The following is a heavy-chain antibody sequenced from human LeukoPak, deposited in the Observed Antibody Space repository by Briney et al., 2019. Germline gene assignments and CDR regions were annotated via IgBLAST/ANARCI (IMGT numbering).Heavy chain of an antibody. D-gene: IGHD3-10*01. J-gene: IGHJ4*02. CDR3: ARANPLWFGELEGSYYFDY. CDR2: MNPNSGNT. Sequence: ASVKVSCKASGYTFTSYDINWVRQATGQGLEWMGWMNPNSGNTGYAQKFQGRVTITRNTSISTAYMELSSLRSEDTAVYYCARANPLWFGELEGSYYFDYWGQGTLVTVSS. V-gene: IGHV1-8*03. CDR1: GYTFTSYD.